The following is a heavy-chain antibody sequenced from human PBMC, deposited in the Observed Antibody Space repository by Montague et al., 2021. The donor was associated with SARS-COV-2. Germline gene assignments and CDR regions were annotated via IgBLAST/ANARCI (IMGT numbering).Heavy chain of an antibody. CDR1: GDSITDDD. V-gene: IGHV4-59*08. CDR3: ARSYERSLDV. J-gene: IGHJ6*02. CDR2: IFKNWKT. D-gene: IGHD3-22*01. Sequence: SETLSLTCTVSGDSITDDDWSWIRQPPGKGLEWIVNIFKNWKTDYNPSLRSRVITSVDTSKSQFSLKVTSVTASDAAVYYCARSYERSLDVWGQGTTVTVSS.